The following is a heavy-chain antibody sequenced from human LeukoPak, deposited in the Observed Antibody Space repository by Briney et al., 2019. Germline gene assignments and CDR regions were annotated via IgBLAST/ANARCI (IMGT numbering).Heavy chain of an antibody. CDR1: GGTFSSYA. CDR2: IIPIFGTA. D-gene: IGHD3-10*01. J-gene: IGHJ6*02. CDR3: ARLAMVRGVLYYGMDV. V-gene: IGHV1-69*01. Sequence: SVKVSCEASGGTFSSYAISWVRQAPGQGLEWMGGIIPIFGTANYAQKFQGRVTITADESTSTAYMELSRVRSEDTAVYYCARLAMVRGVLYYGMDVWGQGTTVTVSS.